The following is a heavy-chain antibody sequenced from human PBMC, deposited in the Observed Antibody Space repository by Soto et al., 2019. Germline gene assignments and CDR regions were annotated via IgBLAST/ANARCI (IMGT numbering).Heavy chain of an antibody. Sequence: PGESLKISCNGSGYSFTSYWIGWVRQMPGIGLEWMGIIYPGDSDTRYRPSFQGQVTISADKSISTAYLQWSSLKASDTAMYYCARVYYDFWSGAPPRLDPWGQGTLVTVSS. D-gene: IGHD3-3*01. V-gene: IGHV5-51*01. CDR1: GYSFTSYW. J-gene: IGHJ5*02. CDR3: ARVYYDFWSGAPPRLDP. CDR2: IYPGDSDT.